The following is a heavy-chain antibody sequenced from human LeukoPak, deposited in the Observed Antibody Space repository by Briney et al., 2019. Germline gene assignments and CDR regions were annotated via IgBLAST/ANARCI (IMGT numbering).Heavy chain of an antibody. J-gene: IGHJ4*02. V-gene: IGHV3-23*01. CDR1: GFTFSSYA. CDR3: ASRIVAGTKAFDY. CDR2: ISGSGGST. Sequence: GGSLRLSCAASGFTFSSYAMNWVRQAPGKGLEWVSGISGSGGSTYYADSVKGRFTISRDNSQNTLYLQMNSLRAEDTAVYYCASRIVAGTKAFDYRGQGTLVTVSS. D-gene: IGHD6-19*01.